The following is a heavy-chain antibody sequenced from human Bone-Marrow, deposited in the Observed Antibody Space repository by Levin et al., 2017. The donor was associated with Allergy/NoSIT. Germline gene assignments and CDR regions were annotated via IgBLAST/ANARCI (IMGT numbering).Heavy chain of an antibody. CDR3: ASRITVPGGLDV. D-gene: IGHD6-19*01. V-gene: IGHV3-21*01. CDR1: GITFNNYT. CDR2: ISSTSGYI. J-gene: IGHJ6*02. Sequence: GGSLRLSCAASGITFNNYTLTWVRQAPGKGLEWVSSISSTSGYIHYADSVEGRFTISRDNAKKSLYLQMNSLRAEDTAIYYCASRITVPGGLDVWGQGTTVTVSS.